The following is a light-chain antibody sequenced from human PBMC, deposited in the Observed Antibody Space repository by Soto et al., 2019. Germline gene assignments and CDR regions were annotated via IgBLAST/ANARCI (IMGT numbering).Light chain of an antibody. CDR1: QSISSW. CDR3: QQYNSYWT. Sequence: EIQMTQSPSTLSASVGDRFTITCRASQSISSWLSWYQQKPGKAPKLLIYKESSLESGVPSRFSGSGSGTEFTLTISSLQPDDFATYYCQQYNSYWTVGQGTKVDIK. V-gene: IGKV1-5*03. J-gene: IGKJ1*01. CDR2: KES.